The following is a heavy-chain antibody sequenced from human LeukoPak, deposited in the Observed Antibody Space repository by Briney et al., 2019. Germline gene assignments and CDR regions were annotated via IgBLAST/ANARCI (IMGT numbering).Heavy chain of an antibody. J-gene: IGHJ3*01. CDR3: ARDIEFST. D-gene: IGHD3-3*02. CDR2: INFSGGNT. CDR1: GFTFSIYW. Sequence: PGGSLRLSCAASGFTFSIYWMHWVRQAPTQGLEWLSLINFSGGNTYYADSMKDRFTISRDNSKDTLYLQMNSLRAEDTAIYYCARDIEFSTWGLGTMVTVYS. V-gene: IGHV3-23*01.